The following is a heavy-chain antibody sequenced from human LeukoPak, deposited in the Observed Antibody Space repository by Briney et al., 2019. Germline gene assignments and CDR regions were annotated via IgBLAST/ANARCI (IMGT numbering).Heavy chain of an antibody. CDR2: INHSGST. Sequence: SETLSLTCAVYGGSFSGYYWRWIRQPPGKGLEWIGEINHSGSTNYNPSLKSRVTISVDTSKNQFSLKLSSVTATDTAVYYCARGYFGSSSRTNWFDPWGQGTLVTVSS. D-gene: IGHD6-6*01. CDR3: ARGYFGSSSRTNWFDP. V-gene: IGHV4-34*01. J-gene: IGHJ5*02. CDR1: GGSFSGYY.